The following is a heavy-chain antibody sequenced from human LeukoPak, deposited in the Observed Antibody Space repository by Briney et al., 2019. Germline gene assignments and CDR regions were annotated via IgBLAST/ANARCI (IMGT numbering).Heavy chain of an antibody. CDR3: AKDRLGHQLMNWFDP. CDR1: GFTFSSYG. Sequence: AGGSLRLSCAASGFTFSSYGMHWVRQAPGKGLEWVSAISGSGGSTYYADSVKGRFTISRDNSKNTLYLQMNSLRAEDTAVYYCAKDRLGHQLMNWFDPWGQGTLVTVSS. J-gene: IGHJ5*02. CDR2: ISGSGGST. D-gene: IGHD3-16*01. V-gene: IGHV3-23*01.